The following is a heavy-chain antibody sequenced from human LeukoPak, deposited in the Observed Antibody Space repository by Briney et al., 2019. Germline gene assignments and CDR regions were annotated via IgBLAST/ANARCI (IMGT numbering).Heavy chain of an antibody. Sequence: PGGSLRLSCSASGFTFSSYAMHWVRQAPGKGLEYVSAISSNGGSTYYADSVKGRFTISRDNSKNTLYLQMSSLRAEDTAVYYCVNIRGAVKDASDIWGQGTMVTVSS. CDR1: GFTFSSYA. D-gene: IGHD1-26*01. CDR3: VNIRGAVKDASDI. CDR2: ISSNGGST. V-gene: IGHV3-64D*06. J-gene: IGHJ3*02.